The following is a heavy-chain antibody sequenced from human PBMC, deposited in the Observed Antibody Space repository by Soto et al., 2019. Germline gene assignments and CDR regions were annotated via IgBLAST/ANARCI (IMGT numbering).Heavy chain of an antibody. D-gene: IGHD6-13*01. CDR1: GFTFSSYG. V-gene: IGHV3-30*18. CDR2: ISYDGSNK. CDR3: AKAGRQQQLRVAFDI. J-gene: IGHJ3*02. Sequence: GGSLRLSCAASGFTFSSYGMHWVRQAPGKGLEWVAVISYDGSNKYYADSVKGRFTISRDNSKNTLYLQMNSLRAEDTAVYYCAKAGRQQQLRVAFDIWGQGTMVTVSS.